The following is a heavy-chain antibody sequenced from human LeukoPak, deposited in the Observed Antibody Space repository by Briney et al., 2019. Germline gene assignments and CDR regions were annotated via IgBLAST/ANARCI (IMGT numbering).Heavy chain of an antibody. D-gene: IGHD3-16*02. CDR3: ARASWVWWDAWGSYRQYYFDY. Sequence: PGRSLRLSCAASGFTFSSYAMHWVRQAPGKGLEWVAVISYDGSNKYYADSVKGRFTISRDNSKNTLYLQMNSLRAEDTAVYYCARASWVWWDAWGSYRQYYFDYWGQGTLVTVSS. CDR1: GFTFSSYA. J-gene: IGHJ4*02. V-gene: IGHV3-30*04. CDR2: ISYDGSNK.